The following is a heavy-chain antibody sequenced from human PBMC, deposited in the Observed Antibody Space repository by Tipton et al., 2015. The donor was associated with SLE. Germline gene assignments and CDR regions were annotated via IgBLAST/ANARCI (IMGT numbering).Heavy chain of an antibody. D-gene: IGHD6-13*01. Sequence: TLSLTCTVSGGSISSSSYYWGWIRQPPGKGLEWIASIYDSGSNYNPSLKNRVTISLDTSKSQFSLRLTPVTAADTAVYYCTGVGSGPGTDYWGQGTLVTVSS. CDR1: GGSISSSSYY. J-gene: IGHJ4*02. V-gene: IGHV4-39*07. CDR3: TGVGSGPGTDY. CDR2: IYDSGS.